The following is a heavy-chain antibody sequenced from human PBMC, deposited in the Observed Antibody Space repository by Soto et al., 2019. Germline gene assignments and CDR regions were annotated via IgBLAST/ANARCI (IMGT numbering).Heavy chain of an antibody. CDR2: IIPIFGTA. CDR1: GGTFSSYA. CDR3: ARDIRGCGLGGNWFDP. J-gene: IGHJ5*02. Sequence: QVQLVQSGAEVKKPGSSVKVSCKASGGTFSSYAISWVRQAPGQGLEWMGGIIPIFGTANYAQKFQGRVTITADKSTSTAYVELSSLRCEDTAVYYCARDIRGCGLGGNWFDPWGQGTLVTVSS. V-gene: IGHV1-69*06. D-gene: IGHD3-16*01.